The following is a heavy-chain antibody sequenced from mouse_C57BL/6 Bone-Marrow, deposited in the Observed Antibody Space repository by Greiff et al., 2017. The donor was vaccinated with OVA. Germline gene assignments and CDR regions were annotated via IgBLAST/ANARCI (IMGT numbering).Heavy chain of an antibody. D-gene: IGHD2-3*01. CDR3: ARQEDGYYASYFDY. V-gene: IGHV1-82*01. Sequence: VQLVESGPELVKPGASVKISCKASGYAFSSSWMNWVKQRPGKGLEWIGRIYPGDGDTNYNGKFKGKATLTADKSSSTAYMQLSSLTSEDSAVYFCARQEDGYYASYFDYWGQGTTLTVSS. CDR1: GYAFSSSW. CDR2: IYPGDGDT. J-gene: IGHJ2*01.